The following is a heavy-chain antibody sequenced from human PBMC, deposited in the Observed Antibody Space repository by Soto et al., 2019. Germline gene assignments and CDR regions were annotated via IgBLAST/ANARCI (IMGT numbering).Heavy chain of an antibody. Sequence: SQTLSLTCSISGDRLSTTGVAWNCSRQSPARGLEWLGRTYYRSKWISESALSVKSRLAINSDTSKNQFSLQLNSVIPDDTAVYYCARDYSWAFDYWGPGILVSVSS. CDR2: TYYRSKWIS. J-gene: IGHJ4*02. V-gene: IGHV6-1*01. CDR1: GDRLSTTGVA. CDR3: ARDYSWAFDY. D-gene: IGHD1-26*01.